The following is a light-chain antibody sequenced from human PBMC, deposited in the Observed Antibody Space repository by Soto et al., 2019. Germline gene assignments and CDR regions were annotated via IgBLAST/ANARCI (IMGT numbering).Light chain of an antibody. CDR2: GAS. CDR3: QKYNSGLRT. J-gene: IGKJ4*01. V-gene: IGKV1-27*01. Sequence: DIQMTQFPSSLSASVGDRVTITCRASQSINTYLNWYQQKPGKAPKLLIYGASTVQSGVPSRFSASGYGTDFTFTISSLQPEDVATYYCQKYNSGLRTFGGGTTVEI. CDR1: QSINTY.